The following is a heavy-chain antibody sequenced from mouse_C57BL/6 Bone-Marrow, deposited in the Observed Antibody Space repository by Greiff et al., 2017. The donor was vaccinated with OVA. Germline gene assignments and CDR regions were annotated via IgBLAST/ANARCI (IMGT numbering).Heavy chain of an antibody. V-gene: IGHV5-6*01. CDR2: ISRGGSYT. D-gene: IGHD1-1*01. Sequence: EVMLVESGGDLVKPGGSLTLSCAASGFTFSNYGMYWVRQTPDQRLEWVATISRGGSYTYYPDSVKGRFTISRDNAKNTLYLQMSSLKSEDTAMYYCARHEGTTGAYGGQGTLVTVSA. CDR1: GFTFSNYG. J-gene: IGHJ3*01. CDR3: ARHEGTTGAY.